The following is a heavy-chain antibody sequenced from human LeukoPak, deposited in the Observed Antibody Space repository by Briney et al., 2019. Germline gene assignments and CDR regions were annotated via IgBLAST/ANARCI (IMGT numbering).Heavy chain of an antibody. CDR2: IYLSGST. D-gene: IGHD4-17*01. CDR1: GGSISSSNW. J-gene: IGHJ4*02. CDR3: ARAPEAPTTVTATLFDY. Sequence: NPSGTLSLTCAVSGGSISSSNWWSWVRQPPGKGLEWIGEIYLSGSTNYNPSLKSRVTISVDTSKNQFSLKLSSVTAADTAVYYCARAPEAPTTVTATLFDYWGQGTLVTVSS. V-gene: IGHV4-4*02.